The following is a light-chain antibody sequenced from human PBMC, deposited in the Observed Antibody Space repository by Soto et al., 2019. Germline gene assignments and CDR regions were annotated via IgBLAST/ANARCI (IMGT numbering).Light chain of an antibody. J-gene: IGKJ2*01. CDR2: KIS. V-gene: IGKV2-24*01. CDR3: QQSTIFPIP. CDR1: QSLVHTDGNTY. Sequence: VMTHSKLASPVTLGQRLCISCRSSQSLVHTDGNTYLSWFQQRPGQPPRLLIYKISNRFSGVPDRFSGSGSGTDFTLTISSLQPEDFATYYCQQSTIFPIPFGQG.